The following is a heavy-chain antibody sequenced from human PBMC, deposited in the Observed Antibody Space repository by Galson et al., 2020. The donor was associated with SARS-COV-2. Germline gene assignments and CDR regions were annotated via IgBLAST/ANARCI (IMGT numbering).Heavy chain of an antibody. Sequence: SETLSLTCSVSGGSISTYYWSWIRQPPGKGLEWIGYIYYSGIGHQNPSFKSRVTMSVDTSKNQFSLKLTSVTAADTAVYYCARSDPMDYGDYSPFDYWGQGTLVTVSS. J-gene: IGHJ4*02. D-gene: IGHD4-17*01. CDR3: ARSDPMDYGDYSPFDY. V-gene: IGHV4-59*01. CDR1: GGSISTYY. CDR2: IYYSGIG.